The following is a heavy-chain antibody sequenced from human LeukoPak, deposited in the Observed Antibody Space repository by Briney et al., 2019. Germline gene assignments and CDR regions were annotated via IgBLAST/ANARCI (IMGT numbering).Heavy chain of an antibody. J-gene: IGHJ5*02. D-gene: IGHD3-10*01. CDR3: ARGPLRGLYNWFDP. CDR1: GYTFTSYD. Sequence: ASVKVSCKASGYTFTSYDINWVRQATGQGLEWMGWMNPNSGSTGYAQKFQGRVTMTRNTSISTAYMELSSLRSEDTAVYYCARGPLRGLYNWFDPWGQGTLVTVSS. CDR2: MNPNSGST. V-gene: IGHV1-8*01.